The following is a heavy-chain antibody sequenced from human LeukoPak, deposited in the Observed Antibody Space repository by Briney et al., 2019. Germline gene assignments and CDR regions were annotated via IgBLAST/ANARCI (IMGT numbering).Heavy chain of an antibody. V-gene: IGHV3-7*01. CDR2: IKQDGSEK. Sequence: GDSLRLSCTASEFTFSGFWMSWVRQAPGKGLEWMANIKQDGSEKYYVDSVKDRFTISRDNSKNSLYLQMDSLRAEDTAVYYCARSPNYYGAGAYFDLWGQGALVTVSS. CDR1: EFTFSGFW. D-gene: IGHD3-10*01. J-gene: IGHJ4*02. CDR3: ARSPNYYGAGAYFDL.